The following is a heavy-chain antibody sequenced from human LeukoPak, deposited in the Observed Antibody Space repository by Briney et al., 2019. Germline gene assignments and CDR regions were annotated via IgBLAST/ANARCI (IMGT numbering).Heavy chain of an antibody. CDR1: GFTFSDYS. Sequence: GGSLRLSCAASGFTFSDYSMNWVRQAPGKGLEWVSYISFSVNTKYYGDSVKGRFTISRDNAKNSLYLQMNSLRAEDTAVYYCARDSGSYLSPDYWGQGTLVTVSS. CDR2: ISFSVNTK. V-gene: IGHV3-48*04. CDR3: ARDSGSYLSPDY. J-gene: IGHJ4*02. D-gene: IGHD1-26*01.